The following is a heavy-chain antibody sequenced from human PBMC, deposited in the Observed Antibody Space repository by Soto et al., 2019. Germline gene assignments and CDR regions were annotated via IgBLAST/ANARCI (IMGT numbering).Heavy chain of an antibody. CDR3: ARGTVGELRFVHSFDN. D-gene: IGHD3-16*01. J-gene: IGHJ4*02. V-gene: IGHV4-39*07. CDR2: SYYTGST. CDR1: GGSITSSDNY. Sequence: QLQVQESGPGLVKPSETLSLTCTVSGGSITSSDNYWGWIRQPPGKGLEWIGSSYYTGSTYYNPSVKSRVTISVDTSRNQFSLKLNSVTAADTAVYYCARGTVGELRFVHSFDNWGQGTLVTVSS.